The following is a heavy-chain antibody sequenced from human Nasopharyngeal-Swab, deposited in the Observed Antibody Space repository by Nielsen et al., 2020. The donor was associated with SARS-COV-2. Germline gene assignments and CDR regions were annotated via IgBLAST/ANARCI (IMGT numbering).Heavy chain of an antibody. J-gene: IGHJ3*02. D-gene: IGHD3-10*01. Sequence: GESLKISCEGSGYSFSNYWISWVRQVPGTGLEWMGEVDPSDSYTDYSPSLRGHVTISVDRSISTAYLQWSSLKASDTAMYYCARQYQNYFGSGDYHGAFDIWGQGTMVTVSS. CDR1: GYSFSNYW. V-gene: IGHV5-10-1*01. CDR2: VDPSDSYT. CDR3: ARQYQNYFGSGDYHGAFDI.